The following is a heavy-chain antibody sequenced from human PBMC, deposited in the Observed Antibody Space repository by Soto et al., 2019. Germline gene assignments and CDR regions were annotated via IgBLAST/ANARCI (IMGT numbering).Heavy chain of an antibody. D-gene: IGHD2-15*01. J-gene: IGHJ4*02. V-gene: IGHV3-21*01. Sequence: GCSLRLSCAASGFTFNSYSMNWVRQAPGKGLEWVSSMSRSSRYIYYADSVKGRFTISRDNARNSVYLQMNSLRAEDTAVYYCARDGGVAATLANYFDYWGQGTLVTVSS. CDR3: ARDGGVAATLANYFDY. CDR1: GFTFNSYS. CDR2: MSRSSRYI.